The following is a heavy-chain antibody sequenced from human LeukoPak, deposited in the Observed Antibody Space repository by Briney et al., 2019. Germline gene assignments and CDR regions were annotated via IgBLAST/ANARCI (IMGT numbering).Heavy chain of an antibody. Sequence: SETLSLTCTVSGGSISSYYWSWIRQAPGKGLEWIGNIYYSGTTNYSPSLKSRVTISVDASKNQFSLKLSSVTAADTAVYYCARDTYYYGVDVWGQGTTVTVSS. CDR3: ARDTYYYGVDV. CDR1: GGSISSYY. V-gene: IGHV4-59*01. J-gene: IGHJ6*02. CDR2: IYYSGTT.